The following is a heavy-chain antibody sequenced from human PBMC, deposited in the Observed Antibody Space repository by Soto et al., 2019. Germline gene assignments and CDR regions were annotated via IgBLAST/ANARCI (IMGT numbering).Heavy chain of an antibody. V-gene: IGHV3-15*01. Sequence: PGGSLRLSCAASGFTFSNAWMSWVRQAPGKGLEWVGRIKSKTDGGTTDYATPVKGRFTISRDDSKNTLYLQMNSLKTEDTAVYYCTTGILYDFWSAYYFGMDVWGQGTTVTVSS. CDR2: IKSKTDGGTT. J-gene: IGHJ6*02. D-gene: IGHD3-3*01. CDR1: GFTFSNAW. CDR3: TTGILYDFWSAYYFGMDV.